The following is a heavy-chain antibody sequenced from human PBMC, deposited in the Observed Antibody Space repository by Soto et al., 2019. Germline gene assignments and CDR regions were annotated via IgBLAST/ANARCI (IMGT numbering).Heavy chain of an antibody. V-gene: IGHV3-64D*08. D-gene: IGHD2-15*01. CDR1: GFTFSSYA. CDR3: VKDLGYCSGGSCYPGYYFDY. CDR2: ISSNGGST. Sequence: GGSLRLSCSASGFTFSSYAMHWVRQAPGKGLEYVSAISSNGGSTYYADSVKGRFTISRDNSKNTLYLQMSSLRAEDTAVYYCVKDLGYCSGGSCYPGYYFDYWGQGTLVTVSS. J-gene: IGHJ4*02.